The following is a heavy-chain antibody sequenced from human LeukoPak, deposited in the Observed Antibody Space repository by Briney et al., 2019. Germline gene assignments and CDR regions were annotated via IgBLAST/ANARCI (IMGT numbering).Heavy chain of an antibody. D-gene: IGHD1-26*01. J-gene: IGHJ4*02. CDR2: IWYDGSNK. CDR1: GFTFSSYG. V-gene: IGHV3-33*01. CDR3: ARDHRWDSNYCDY. Sequence: GRSLRLSCAASGFTFSSYGMHWVRQAPGKGLEWVAVIWYDGSNKYYAGSVKGRFTISRDNSKNTLYLQMNSLRAEDTAVYYCARDHRWDSNYCDYWGQGTLVTVSS.